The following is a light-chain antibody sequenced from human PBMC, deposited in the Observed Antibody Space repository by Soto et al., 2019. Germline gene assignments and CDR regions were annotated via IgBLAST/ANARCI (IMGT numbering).Light chain of an antibody. J-gene: IGLJ1*01. CDR3: GSWDSSLSAYV. CDR1: SSNIGGNS. CDR2: DDN. V-gene: IGLV1-51*01. Sequence: VLTHPPSVSAAPGQKVTISCSGSSSNIGGNSVSWYQQLPGTAPKLLIYDDNKRPSGIPDRFSGSKSGTSATLGITGFQTGDEADYYCGSWDSSLSAYVFGTGTKVTVL.